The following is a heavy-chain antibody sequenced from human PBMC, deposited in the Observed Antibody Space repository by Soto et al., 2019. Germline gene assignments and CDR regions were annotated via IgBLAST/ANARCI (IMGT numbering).Heavy chain of an antibody. CDR1: GGSISSGDFC. J-gene: IGHJ5*02. V-gene: IGHV4-30-4*01. Sequence: QVQLQESGPGLVKPSQTLSLTCTVSGGSISSGDFCWSWIRQPPGKGLEWIGYNYYSGSTYYNPSLTSRVTISVDTSKNQYTLKMSSVTAADKAVYDCDRAGGVRSNWFDPWGQGTLVTVSS. CDR3: DRAGGVRSNWFDP. CDR2: NYYSGST. D-gene: IGHD3-10*01.